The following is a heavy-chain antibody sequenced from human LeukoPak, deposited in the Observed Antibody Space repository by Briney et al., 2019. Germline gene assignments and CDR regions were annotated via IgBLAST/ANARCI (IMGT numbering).Heavy chain of an antibody. CDR2: ISGSGGST. V-gene: IGHV3-23*01. D-gene: IGHD3-10*01. J-gene: IGHJ4*02. Sequence: GGSLRPSCAASGFTFSSYAMSWVRQAPGKGLEWVSAISGSGGSTYYADSVKGRFTISRDNSKNTLYLQMNSLRAEDTAVYYCAKDRSMVRGVIQNFDYWGQGTLVTVSS. CDR1: GFTFSSYA. CDR3: AKDRSMVRGVIQNFDY.